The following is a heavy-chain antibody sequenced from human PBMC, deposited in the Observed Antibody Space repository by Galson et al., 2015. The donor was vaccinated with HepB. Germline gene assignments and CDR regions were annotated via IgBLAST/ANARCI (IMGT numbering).Heavy chain of an antibody. Sequence: SLRLSCAASGFTFSSYWMSWVRQAPGKGLEWVANIKQDGSEKYYVDSVKGRFTISRDNAKNSLYLQMNSLRAEDTAVYYCAKADRAGVTTHGYWGQGTLVTVSS. CDR1: GFTFSSYW. J-gene: IGHJ4*02. D-gene: IGHD4-17*01. V-gene: IGHV3-7*03. CDR3: AKADRAGVTTHGY. CDR2: IKQDGSEK.